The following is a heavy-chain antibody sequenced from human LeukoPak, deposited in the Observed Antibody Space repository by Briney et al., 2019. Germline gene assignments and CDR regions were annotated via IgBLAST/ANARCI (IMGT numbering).Heavy chain of an antibody. Sequence: PGGSLRLSCAASGFTFSSYAMHWVRQAPGKGLEYVSAISSNGGSTYYANSVKGRFTISRDNSKNTLYLQMGSLRAEDMAVYYCARGTALISPQYSSGPISHYYYYYGMDVWGQGTTVTVSS. V-gene: IGHV3-64*01. CDR3: ARGTALISPQYSSGPISHYYYYYGMDV. CDR2: ISSNGGST. CDR1: GFTFSSYA. J-gene: IGHJ6*02. D-gene: IGHD6-19*01.